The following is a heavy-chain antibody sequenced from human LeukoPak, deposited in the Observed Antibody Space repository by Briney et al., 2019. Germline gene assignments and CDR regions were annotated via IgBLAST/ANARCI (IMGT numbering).Heavy chain of an antibody. CDR3: ARDLDTYVLLIAYDTFDI. CDR2: IKPNGIEK. CDR1: GFTFSNYW. J-gene: IGHJ3*02. Sequence: GGSLRLSCEGSGFTFSNYWMTWVRQAPGKGLEWVANIKPNGIEKHYADSVEGRFTISRDNAKNSLYLQMNSLRVEDTAVYYCARDLDTYVLLIAYDTFDIWGQGTMVTVAS. D-gene: IGHD2-21*01. V-gene: IGHV3-7*01.